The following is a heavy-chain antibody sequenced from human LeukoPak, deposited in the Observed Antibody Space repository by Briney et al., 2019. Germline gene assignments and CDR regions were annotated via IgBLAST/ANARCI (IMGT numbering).Heavy chain of an antibody. D-gene: IGHD4-17*01. CDR2: ISAYNGNT. J-gene: IGHJ4*02. CDR1: GYTFTSYG. V-gene: IGHV1-18*04. CDR3: ARSYGDYTSGDY. Sequence: ASVKVSCKASGYTFTSYGISWVRQAPGQGLEWMGWISAYNGNTNYAQKLQGRVTMTTDTSTSTAYVELRSLRSDDTAVYYCARSYGDYTSGDYWGQGTLVTVSS.